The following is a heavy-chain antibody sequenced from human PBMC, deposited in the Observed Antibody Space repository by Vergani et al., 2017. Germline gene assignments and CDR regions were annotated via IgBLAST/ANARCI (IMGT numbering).Heavy chain of an antibody. CDR2: ISSSSSSI. Sequence: EVQLVESGGGLVKPGGSLRLSCAASGFTFSSYSMNWVRQAPGKGLEWVSSISSSSSSIYYADSVKGRFTISRDDAKNSLYLQMNSLRAEDTAVYYCARERSYCSGGSCYFFDYWGQGTLVTVSS. V-gene: IGHV3-21*01. J-gene: IGHJ4*02. D-gene: IGHD2-15*01. CDR1: GFTFSSYS. CDR3: ARERSYCSGGSCYFFDY.